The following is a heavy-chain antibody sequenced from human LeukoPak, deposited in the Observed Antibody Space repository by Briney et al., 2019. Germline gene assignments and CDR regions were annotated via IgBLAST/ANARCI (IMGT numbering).Heavy chain of an antibody. CDR3: ASADYGAFDI. V-gene: IGHV3-7*01. D-gene: IGHD4-17*01. Sequence: PGGSLRLSCAASGFTFSSYWMSWVRQAPGKGLGWVANIKEDGSEKYYVDSVKGRFTISRDNAKNSLYLQMNSLRAEDTAVYYCASADYGAFDIWGQGTMVTVSS. CDR2: IKEDGSEK. J-gene: IGHJ3*02. CDR1: GFTFSSYW.